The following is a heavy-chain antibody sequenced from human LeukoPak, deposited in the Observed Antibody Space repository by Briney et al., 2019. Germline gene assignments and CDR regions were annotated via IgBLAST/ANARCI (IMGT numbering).Heavy chain of an antibody. CDR1: GYGFTSYW. CDR3: ARAGSTWDNFDS. D-gene: IGHD2-2*01. J-gene: IGHJ4*02. V-gene: IGHV5-51*01. CDR2: IYPGDSEI. Sequence: GESPKISCKGFGYGFTSYWIGWVRQMPGKGLEWMGIIYPGDSEIRYSPSFQGQVTLSADKSISAAFLQWSSLKASGTAIYYCARAGSTWDNFDSWGQGNLVTVSS.